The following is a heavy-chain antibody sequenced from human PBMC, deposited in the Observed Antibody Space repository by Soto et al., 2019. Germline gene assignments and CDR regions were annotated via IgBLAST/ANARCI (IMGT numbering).Heavy chain of an antibody. D-gene: IGHD4-17*01. CDR2: ISAYNGNT. CDR3: ARDRRPSTVTPPTT. V-gene: IGHV1-18*01. CDR1: GYTFINYG. J-gene: IGHJ4*02. Sequence: QVQLVQSGAEVKKPGASVKVSCKASGYTFINYGISWVRQAPGQGLEWMGWISAYNGNTNYAQKFQGRVTMTTDTSTSTAYMELRSLRSDDTAVYYCARDRRPSTVTPPTTWGQGTLVTVSS.